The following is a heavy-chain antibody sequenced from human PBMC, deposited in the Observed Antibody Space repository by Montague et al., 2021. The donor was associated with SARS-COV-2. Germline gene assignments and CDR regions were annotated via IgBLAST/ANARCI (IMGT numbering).Heavy chain of an antibody. CDR3: ARGPHSSSWYYYYYYGMDV. CDR2: INHSGST. V-gene: IGHV4-34*01. J-gene: IGHJ6*02. CDR1: GGSFSGYY. D-gene: IGHD6-13*01. Sequence: SETLSLTCAVYGGSFSGYYWSWIRQPPGKGLEWIGEINHSGSTNYNPSLKSRVTISVDTSKNQFSLKLSPVTAADTAVYYCARGPHSSSWYYYYYYGMDVWGQGTTVTVSS.